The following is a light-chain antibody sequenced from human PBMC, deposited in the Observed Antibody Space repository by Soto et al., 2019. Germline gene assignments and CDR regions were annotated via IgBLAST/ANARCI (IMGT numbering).Light chain of an antibody. Sequence: QSVLTQPPSASGSPGQSVTISCTGTSGDIGGYDYVSWYQQHPGKAPKLMIYEVTKRPLGVPDRFSGSKSGNTASLTVSGLQAEDEADSYCSSYAGSNNPYVFGTGTKVTVL. V-gene: IGLV2-8*01. CDR2: EVT. J-gene: IGLJ1*01. CDR1: SGDIGGYDY. CDR3: SSYAGSNNPYV.